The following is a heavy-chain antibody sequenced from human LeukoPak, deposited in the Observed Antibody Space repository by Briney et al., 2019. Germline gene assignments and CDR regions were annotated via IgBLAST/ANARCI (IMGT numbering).Heavy chain of an antibody. Sequence: PGGSLRLSCAASGFTVSSNYMNWVRRAPRRGLEWVSAMYSDGNTYYAGSVKGRFTLSRDNSQTTLYLQMNSLRAEDTGVYYCARATYYYDSSGYRDFYFDDWGQGTLVTVSS. CDR1: GFTVSSNY. CDR2: MYSDGNT. V-gene: IGHV3-53*01. D-gene: IGHD3-22*01. J-gene: IGHJ4*02. CDR3: ARATYYYDSSGYRDFYFDD.